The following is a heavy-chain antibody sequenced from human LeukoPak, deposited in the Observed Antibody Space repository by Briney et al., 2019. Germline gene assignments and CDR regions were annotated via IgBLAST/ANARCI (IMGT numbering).Heavy chain of an antibody. CDR3: ARAQYHSSSWYRGPYYYYYMDV. J-gene: IGHJ6*03. CDR2: INHSGST. Sequence: SETLSLTCAVYGGSFSGYYWSWIRQPPGKGREWIGEINHSGSTNYNPSLKSRVTISVDTSKNQFSLKLSSVTAADTAVYYCARAQYHSSSWYRGPYYYYYMDVWGKGTTVTVSS. V-gene: IGHV4-34*01. D-gene: IGHD6-13*01. CDR1: GGSFSGYY.